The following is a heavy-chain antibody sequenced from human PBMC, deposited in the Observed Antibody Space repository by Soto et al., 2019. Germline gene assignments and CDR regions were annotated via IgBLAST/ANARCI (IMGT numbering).Heavy chain of an antibody. Sequence: EVQLVESGGGLVQPGGSLRLSCAASGFTFRNYWMHWVRQAPGEGLVWVSRINDGGGSTNYADSVQGRVTISRDNAANTLYLQMNTLRAEGTAVYYCARVEVAGGRCFDHWGQGALVTVSS. CDR1: GFTFRNYW. CDR2: INDGGGST. J-gene: IGHJ4*02. CDR3: ARVEVAGGRCFDH. D-gene: IGHD6-19*01. V-gene: IGHV3-74*01.